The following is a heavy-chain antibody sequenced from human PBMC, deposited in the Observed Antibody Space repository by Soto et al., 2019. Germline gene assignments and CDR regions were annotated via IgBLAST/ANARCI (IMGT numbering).Heavy chain of an antibody. Sequence: GGSLRLSCAASGFPFDDYSMNWVRQVPGKGLEWVSLISWDGADTYYADSVKGRFTVSRDNSKNSLYLQMNSLRTEDTALYYCAKDISAERGSGMDVWGQGTTVTVSS. D-gene: IGHD6-25*01. CDR3: AKDISAERGSGMDV. CDR2: ISWDGADT. V-gene: IGHV3-43*01. J-gene: IGHJ6*02. CDR1: GFPFDDYS.